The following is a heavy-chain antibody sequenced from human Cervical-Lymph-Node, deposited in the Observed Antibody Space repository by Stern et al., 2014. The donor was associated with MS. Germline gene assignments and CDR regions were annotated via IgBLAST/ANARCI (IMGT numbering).Heavy chain of an antibody. CDR2: IDWDDDK. CDR3: ARLPYGDYYYYGMDV. Sequence: QVTLKESGPALVKPTQTLTLTCTFAGFSLSTSGMCVSWIRQPPGKALKWLALIDWDDDKYYSTSLKTRLTISKDTSKNQVVLTMTNMDPVDIATYYCARLPYGDYYYYGMDVWGQGTTVTVSS. CDR1: GFSLSTSGMC. D-gene: IGHD4-17*01. J-gene: IGHJ6*02. V-gene: IGHV2-70*01.